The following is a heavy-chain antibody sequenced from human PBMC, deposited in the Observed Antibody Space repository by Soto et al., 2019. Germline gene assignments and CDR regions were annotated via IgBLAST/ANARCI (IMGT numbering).Heavy chain of an antibody. J-gene: IGHJ6*02. CDR3: ARRVSGSPYQTTKYYYGMDV. D-gene: IGHD2-2*01. CDR2: IYYSGST. V-gene: IGHV4-39*01. Sequence: PSETLSLTCTVSGGSISSSSYYWGWIRQPPGKGLEWIGSIYYSGSTYYNPSLKSRVTISVDTSKNQFSLKLSSVTAADTAVYYCARRVSGSPYQTTKYYYGMDVWGQGTTVTVSS. CDR1: GGSISSSSYY.